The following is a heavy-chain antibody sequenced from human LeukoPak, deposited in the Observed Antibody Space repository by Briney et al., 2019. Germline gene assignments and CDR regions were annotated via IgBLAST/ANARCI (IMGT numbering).Heavy chain of an antibody. V-gene: IGHV1-18*01. Sequence: ASVKVSCKASGYTFTVYGITWVRQAPGQGLEWMGWISAYNGNTNYAQKLQGRVTMTTDTSTSTAYMELRSLRSDDTAVYHCARGPVDTAMADYWGQGTLVTVSS. CDR2: ISAYNGNT. CDR1: GYTFTVYG. D-gene: IGHD5-18*01. J-gene: IGHJ4*02. CDR3: ARGPVDTAMADY.